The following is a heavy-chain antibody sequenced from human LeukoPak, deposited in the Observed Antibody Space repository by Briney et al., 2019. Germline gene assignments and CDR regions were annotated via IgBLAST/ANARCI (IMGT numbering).Heavy chain of an antibody. V-gene: IGHV6-1*01. CDR3: ASMSSGWSPWNYYFDY. Sequence: SQTLSLTCAISGDSASSNSAAWNWIRQSPSRGLEWLGRTYYRSKWYNDYAVSVKSRITINPDTSKNQFSLQLNSVTPEDTAVYYCASMSSGWSPWNYYFDYWGQGTLVTVSS. CDR2: TYYRSKWYN. D-gene: IGHD6-19*01. J-gene: IGHJ4*02. CDR1: GDSASSNSAA.